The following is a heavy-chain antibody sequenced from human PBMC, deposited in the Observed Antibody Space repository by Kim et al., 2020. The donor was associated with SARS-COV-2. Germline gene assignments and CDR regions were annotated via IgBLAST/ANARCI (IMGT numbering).Heavy chain of an antibody. V-gene: IGHV3-30*04. CDR1: GFTFSSYA. Sequence: GGSLRLSCAASGFTFSSYAMHWVRQAPGKGLEWVAVISYDGSNKYYADSVKGRFTISRDNSKNTLYLQMNSLRAEDTAVYYCARDRGSGWTHYYYYYGM. D-gene: IGHD6-19*01. CDR2: ISYDGSNK. J-gene: IGHJ6*01. CDR3: ARDRGSGWTHYYYYYGM.